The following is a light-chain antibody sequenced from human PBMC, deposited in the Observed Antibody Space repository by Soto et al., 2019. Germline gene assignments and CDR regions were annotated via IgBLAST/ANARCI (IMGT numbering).Light chain of an antibody. J-gene: IGKJ1*01. CDR1: QSISTY. V-gene: IGKV1-39*01. CDR3: QQRYSTTPT. Sequence: DIQMTQSPSSLSASVGDRVTITCRASQSISTYLNWYQKKSGKDPNLLIFAASTLQSGVPSRFSGSGSGTDFTLTISSLQTEDFATYECQQRYSTTPTFGQGTKVDIK. CDR2: AAS.